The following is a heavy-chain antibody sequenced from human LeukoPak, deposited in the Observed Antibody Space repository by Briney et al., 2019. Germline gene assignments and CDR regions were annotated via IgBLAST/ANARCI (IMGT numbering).Heavy chain of an antibody. CDR3: AREDTMIVVVTHISAFDI. Sequence: PSETLSLTCAVYGGSFSGYYWSWIRQPPGKGLEWIGEINHSGSTNYNPSFKSRVTISVDTSKNQFSLKLSSVTAADTAVYYCAREDTMIVVVTHISAFDIWGQGTMVTVSS. D-gene: IGHD3-22*01. CDR2: INHSGST. V-gene: IGHV4-34*01. CDR1: GGSFSGYY. J-gene: IGHJ3*02.